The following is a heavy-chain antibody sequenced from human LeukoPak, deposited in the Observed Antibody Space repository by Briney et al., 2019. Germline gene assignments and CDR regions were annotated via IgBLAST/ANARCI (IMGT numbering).Heavy chain of an antibody. D-gene: IGHD4-17*01. Sequence: PGGSLRLSCAASGFTFSSYWMHWVRQAPGKGLEWVGRIKSKSDGGTTDNAAPVKGRFTISKDDSKNTLYLQMNSLKTEDTGIYYCTTGTLTSDYWGQGTLVTVSS. CDR2: IKSKSDGGTT. CDR3: TTGTLTSDY. J-gene: IGHJ4*02. V-gene: IGHV3-15*01. CDR1: GFTFSSYW.